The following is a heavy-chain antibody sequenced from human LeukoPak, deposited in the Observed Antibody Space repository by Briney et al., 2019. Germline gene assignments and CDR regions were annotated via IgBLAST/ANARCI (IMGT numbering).Heavy chain of an antibody. J-gene: IGHJ3*02. V-gene: IGHV3-21*01. CDR3: ARGFREMATMPDDAFDI. Sequence: GGSLRLSCAASGFTFSRHSMIWVRQAPGKGLEWVSSISSSSSYIYYAESVKGRFTISRDNAKNSLYLQMNSLRAEDTAVYYCARGFREMATMPDDAFDIWGQGTMVTVSS. CDR2: ISSSSSYI. CDR1: GFTFSRHS. D-gene: IGHD5-24*01.